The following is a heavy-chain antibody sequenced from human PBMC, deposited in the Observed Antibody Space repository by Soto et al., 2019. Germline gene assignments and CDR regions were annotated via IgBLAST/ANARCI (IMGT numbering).Heavy chain of an antibody. V-gene: IGHV3-23*01. CDR1: GFSFSSYA. D-gene: IGHD3-22*01. CDR3: AKRPYDSDWYFDL. Sequence: GGSLRLSCAASGFSFSSYAMSRVRQAPGKGLEWVSGISGSGGSTYYADSVKGRFTISRDNSKNTLYLQMNSLRAEDTAVYYCAKRPYDSDWYFDLWGRGTLVTVSS. J-gene: IGHJ2*01. CDR2: ISGSGGST.